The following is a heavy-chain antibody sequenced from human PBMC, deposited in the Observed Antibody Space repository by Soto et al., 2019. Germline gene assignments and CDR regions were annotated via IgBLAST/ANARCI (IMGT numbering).Heavy chain of an antibody. CDR2: IYYSGST. Sequence: PSETLSLTCTVSGGSISSYYWSWIRQPPGKGLEWIGYIYYSGSTNYNPSLKSRVTISVDTSKNQFSLKLSSVTAADTAVYYCARGAGWLQFGWYYYYGMDVWGQGXTVTVYS. CDR3: ARGAGWLQFGWYYYYGMDV. D-gene: IGHD5-12*01. J-gene: IGHJ6*02. CDR1: GGSISSYY. V-gene: IGHV4-59*01.